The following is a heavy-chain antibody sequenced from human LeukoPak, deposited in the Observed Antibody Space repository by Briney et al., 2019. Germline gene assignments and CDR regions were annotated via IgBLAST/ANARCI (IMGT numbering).Heavy chain of an antibody. CDR3: AKAKNSGYYCLNWFDP. J-gene: IGHJ5*02. CDR2: INSDGSEG. V-gene: IGHV3-7*03. D-gene: IGHD3-22*01. CDR1: GFTFSGFW. Sequence: GGSLRLSCAVSGFTFSGFWMSWSRQAPGKGLEWVASINSDGSEGYYADVVKGRFTISRDNAKNSLYLQMNSLRAEDTAVYYCAKAKNSGYYCLNWFDPWGQGTLVTVSS.